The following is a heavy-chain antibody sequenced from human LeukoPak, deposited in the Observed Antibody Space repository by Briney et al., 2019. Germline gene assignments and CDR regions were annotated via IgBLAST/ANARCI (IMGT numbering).Heavy chain of an antibody. CDR2: INHSGST. J-gene: IGHJ6*02. Sequence: PSETLSLTCAVYGGSFSGYYWSWIRQPPGKGLEWIGEINHSGSTNYNPSLKSRVTISVDTSKNQFSLKLSPVTAADTAVYYCARGPYGMDVWGQGTTVTVSS. V-gene: IGHV4-34*01. CDR1: GGSFSGYY. CDR3: ARGPYGMDV.